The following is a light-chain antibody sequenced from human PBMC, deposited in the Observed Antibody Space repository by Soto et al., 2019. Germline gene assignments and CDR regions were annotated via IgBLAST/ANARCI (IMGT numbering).Light chain of an antibody. V-gene: IGKV1-39*01. CDR3: QQSFITPHT. CDR2: GAS. CDR1: QSISTY. Sequence: DIQMTQSPSSLSASVGDRVTITCRASQSISTYLHWYQQKPGKAPNLLIYGASSLQSGVPSRFSGSGSGTHFTLPISSLQPEDFATYYCQQSFITPHTFGQGTKLQIK. J-gene: IGKJ2*01.